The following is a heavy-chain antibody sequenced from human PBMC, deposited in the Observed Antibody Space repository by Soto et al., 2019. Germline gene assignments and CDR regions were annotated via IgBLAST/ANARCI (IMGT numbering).Heavy chain of an antibody. J-gene: IGHJ4*02. CDR1: GITFSNYA. CDR3: AYTFPLRYGDPSGFDY. CDR2: IVSSGGVT. Sequence: EVQLLESGGGLVQPGGSLRLSCAASGITFSNYAMYWVRLAPGKGLEWVSTIVSSGGVTYYAGSVKGRFTISRDNSKSTVYLQMYSLGAEDTAVYFCAYTFPLRYGDPSGFDYWGQGTLVAVSS. V-gene: IGHV3-23*01. D-gene: IGHD4-17*01.